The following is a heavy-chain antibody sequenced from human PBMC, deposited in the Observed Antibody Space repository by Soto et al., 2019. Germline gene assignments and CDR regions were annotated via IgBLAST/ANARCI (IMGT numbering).Heavy chain of an antibody. CDR3: AHILWFGPRVWFDP. J-gene: IGHJ5*02. V-gene: IGHV2-5*02. D-gene: IGHD3-10*01. CDR1: GFSLSTSGGG. CDR2: IYWDDDK. Sequence: GPTLVNPTQTLTLTCTFSGFSLSTSGGGVGWIRQPPGKALEWLALIYWDDDKRYSPSLKSRLTITKDTSKNQVVLTMTNMDPVDTATYYCAHILWFGPRVWFDPWGQGTLVTVSS.